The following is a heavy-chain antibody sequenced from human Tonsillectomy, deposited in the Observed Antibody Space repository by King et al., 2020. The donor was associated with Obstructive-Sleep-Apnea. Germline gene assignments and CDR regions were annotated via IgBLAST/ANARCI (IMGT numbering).Heavy chain of an antibody. CDR3: AKAPRHSNWESTAYSYYYIDV. J-gene: IGHJ6*03. CDR1: GFSFDDYA. V-gene: IGHV3-9*01. Sequence: VQLVESGGGLVQPGRSLRLSCAASGFSFDDYAMHWVRQVPGKGLEWVSGISWNSGDIDYVDSVKGRFTISRDNAKNSLYLQMNSLRVEDTAMYYCAKAPRHSNWESTAYSYYYIDVWGKGTTVTVSS. CDR2: ISWNSGDI. D-gene: IGHD2-21*02.